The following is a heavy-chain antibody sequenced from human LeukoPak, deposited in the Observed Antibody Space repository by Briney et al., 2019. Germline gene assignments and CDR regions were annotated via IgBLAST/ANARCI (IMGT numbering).Heavy chain of an antibody. V-gene: IGHV3-21*01. J-gene: IGHJ6*03. Sequence: GGSLRLSCTASGFTFGDYAMSWVRQAPGKGLEWVSSISSSSSYIYYADSVKGRFTISRDNAKNSLYLQMNSLRAEDTAVYYCASSKDYYYYMDVWGKGTTVTVSS. CDR3: ASSKDYYYYMDV. CDR2: ISSSSSYI. CDR1: GFTFGDYA.